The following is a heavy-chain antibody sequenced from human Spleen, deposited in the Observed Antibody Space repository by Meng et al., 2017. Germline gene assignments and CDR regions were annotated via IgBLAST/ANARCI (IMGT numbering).Heavy chain of an antibody. J-gene: IGHJ4*02. Sequence: ASVKVSCKPSGYNFPDYWLHWVRRAPGQGLEWMARIDPKSGDTHYAQRFQGRVTMTGDTSISTAYMELSGLRSDDTAMYYCARDEDISAAGKLFGDYWGQGTLVTVSS. D-gene: IGHD6-13*01. CDR3: ARDEDISAAGKLFGDY. V-gene: IGHV1-2*06. CDR1: GYNFPDYW. CDR2: IDPKSGDT.